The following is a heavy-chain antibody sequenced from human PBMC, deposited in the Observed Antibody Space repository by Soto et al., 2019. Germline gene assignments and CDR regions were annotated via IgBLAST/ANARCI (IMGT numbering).Heavy chain of an antibody. CDR3: ATDPGSGSYYPDSYYYGMDV. CDR1: GYTLTELS. CDR2: FDPEDGET. Sequence: QVQLVQSGAEVKKPGASVKVSCKVSGYTLTELSMHWVRQAPGKGLEWMGGFDPEDGETIYAQKFQGRVTMTEDTSTDTAYMELSSLRSEDTAVYYCATDPGSGSYYPDSYYYGMDVWGQGTTVTVSS. J-gene: IGHJ6*02. D-gene: IGHD3-10*01. V-gene: IGHV1-24*01.